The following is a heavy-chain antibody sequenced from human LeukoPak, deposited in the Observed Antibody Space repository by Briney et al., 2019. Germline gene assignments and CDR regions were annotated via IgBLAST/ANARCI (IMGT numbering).Heavy chain of an antibody. CDR2: MNPNSGNT. D-gene: IGHD6-6*01. CDR1: GYTFTSYD. J-gene: IGHJ6*03. V-gene: IGHV1-8*01. Sequence: ASVKVSCKASGYTFTSYDINWVRQATGQGLGWMGWMNPNSGNTGYAQKFQGRVTMTRNTSISTAYMELSSLRSEDTAVYYCARGSPIGIAARLKYYYMDVWGKGTTVTVSS. CDR3: ARGSPIGIAARLKYYYMDV.